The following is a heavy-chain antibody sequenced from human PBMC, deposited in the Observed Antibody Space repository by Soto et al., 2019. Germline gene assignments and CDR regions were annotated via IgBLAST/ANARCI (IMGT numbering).Heavy chain of an antibody. CDR1: GGSISSGDHY. CDR2: ILYSGNT. Sequence: SETLSLTCTVSGGSISSGDHYWTWIRQPPGKGLEWIGHILYSGNTHYNPSLNSRLTISVDTSKNQFSLKLSSVTAADTALYYCDRNQWFGELSFDSWGQGTLVTVSS. V-gene: IGHV4-30-4*01. J-gene: IGHJ4*02. D-gene: IGHD3-10*01. CDR3: DRNQWFGELSFDS.